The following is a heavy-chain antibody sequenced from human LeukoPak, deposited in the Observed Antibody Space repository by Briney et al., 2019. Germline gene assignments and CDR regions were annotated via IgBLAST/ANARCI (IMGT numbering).Heavy chain of an antibody. D-gene: IGHD2-15*01. J-gene: IGHJ4*02. CDR2: ISGSGDAI. CDR1: GFAFSNHN. Sequence: GGSLRLSCVASGFAFSNHNMDWVRQAPGKGLEWVSYISGSGDAIFYADSVRGRFTISRDNAKNSVYLQMNSLRAEDTAVYYCARTYGSGSLDYGGQGTLVTVSS. V-gene: IGHV3-48*01. CDR3: ARTYGSGSLDY.